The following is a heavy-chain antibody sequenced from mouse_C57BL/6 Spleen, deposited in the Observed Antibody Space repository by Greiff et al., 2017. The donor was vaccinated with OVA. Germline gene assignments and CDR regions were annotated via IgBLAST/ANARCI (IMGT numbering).Heavy chain of an antibody. D-gene: IGHD1-3*01. J-gene: IGHJ4*01. V-gene: IGHV1-69*01. CDR1: GYTFTSYW. Sequence: QVQLKQPGAELVMPGASVKLSCKASGYTFTSYWMHWVKQRPGQGLEWIGEIDPSDSYTNYNQKFKGKSTLTVDKSSSTAYMQLSSLTSEDSAVYYCARLKGNYGMDYWGQGTSVTVSS. CDR3: ARLKGNYGMDY. CDR2: IDPSDSYT.